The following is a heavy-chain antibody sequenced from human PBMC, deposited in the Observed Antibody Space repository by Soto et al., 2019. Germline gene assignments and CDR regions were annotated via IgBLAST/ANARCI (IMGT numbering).Heavy chain of an antibody. CDR2: ITWNGKMT. J-gene: IGHJ4*02. D-gene: IGHD2-21*01. CDR1: GFTFDDFA. CDR3: AKGGPDAFCGGGRCYFES. Sequence: EVHLVESGGGLAQPGRSLRLSCAASGFTFDDFAMHWVRRVPGKGLEWVSSITWNGKMTGYADSVKGRFLISRDNAKNSLYLQMNSLRREDTALYYCAKGGPDAFCGGGRCYFESWGQGTQVTVSS. V-gene: IGHV3-9*01.